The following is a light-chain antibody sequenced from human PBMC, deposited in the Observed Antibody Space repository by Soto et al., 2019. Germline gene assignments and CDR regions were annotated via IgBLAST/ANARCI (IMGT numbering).Light chain of an antibody. CDR1: QGISSY. J-gene: IGKJ1*01. V-gene: IGKV1-9*01. Sequence: IQLTQSPSSLSASVGDRVTITCRASQGISSYLAWYQQKPGKAPKLLIYAASTLQSGVPSRFSGSGSGTDFSLTISRLQPEDFAAYYCQQLDSYPRTFGPGTKVEIK. CDR2: AAS. CDR3: QQLDSYPRT.